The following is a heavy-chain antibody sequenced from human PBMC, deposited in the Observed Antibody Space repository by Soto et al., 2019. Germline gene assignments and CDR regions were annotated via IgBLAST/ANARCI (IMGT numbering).Heavy chain of an antibody. D-gene: IGHD3-16*01. J-gene: IGHJ2*01. V-gene: IGHV3-23*01. CDR1: GFTFSSYA. CDR3: AKSFMRQDWYFDL. Sequence: EVQLLESGGGLVQPGGSLRLSCAASGFTFSSYAMSWVRQAPGKGLEWVSAISGSGGSTYYADSVKGRFTISRDKSKNTLYLQMNSLRAEDTAVYYCAKSFMRQDWYFDLWGRGTLVTVSS. CDR2: ISGSGGST.